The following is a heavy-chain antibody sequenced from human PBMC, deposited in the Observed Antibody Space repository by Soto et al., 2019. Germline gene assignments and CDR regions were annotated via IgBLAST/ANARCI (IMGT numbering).Heavy chain of an antibody. Sequence: XVSLRLSCAASGFTFSDYYMSWIRQAPGKGLEWVSYISSSSSYTNYADSVKGRFTISRDNAKNSLYLQMNSLRAEDTAVYYCARGAAAPPPLGGWFDPCGQRTLVTVSS. V-gene: IGHV3-11*06. CDR1: GFTFSDYY. D-gene: IGHD6-13*01. J-gene: IGHJ5*02. CDR2: ISSSSSYT. CDR3: ARGAAAPPPLGGWFDP.